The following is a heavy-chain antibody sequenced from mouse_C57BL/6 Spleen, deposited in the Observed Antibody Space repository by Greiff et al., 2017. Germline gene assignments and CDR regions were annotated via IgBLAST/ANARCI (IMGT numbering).Heavy chain of an antibody. CDR3: ARDGGYAQFAY. Sequence: DVKLQESGPGLVKPSQSLSLTCSVTGYSITSGYYWNWIRQFPGNKLEWMGYISYDGSNNYNPSLKNRISITRDTSKNQFFLKLNSVTTEDTATXYCARDGGYAQFAYWGQGTLGTVSA. V-gene: IGHV3-6*01. CDR2: ISYDGSN. CDR1: GYSITSGYY. D-gene: IGHD3-1*01. J-gene: IGHJ3*01.